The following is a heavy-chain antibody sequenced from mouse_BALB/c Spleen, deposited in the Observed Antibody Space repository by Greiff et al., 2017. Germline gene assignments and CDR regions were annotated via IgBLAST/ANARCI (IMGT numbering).Heavy chain of an antibody. Sequence: QVQLQQPGAELVKPGAPVKLSCKASGYTFTSYWMNWVKQRPGRGLEWIGRIDPSDSETHYNQKFKDKATLTVDKSSSTAYIQLSSLTSEDSAVYYCARCQYYYAMDYWGQGTSVTVSS. CDR3: ARCQYYYAMDY. D-gene: IGHD6-1*01. CDR1: GYTFTSYW. CDR2: IDPSDSET. J-gene: IGHJ4*01. V-gene: IGHV1-69*02.